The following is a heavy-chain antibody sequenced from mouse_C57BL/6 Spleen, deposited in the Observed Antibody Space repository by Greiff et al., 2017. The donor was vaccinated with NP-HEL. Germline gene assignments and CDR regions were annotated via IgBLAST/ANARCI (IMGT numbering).Heavy chain of an antibody. J-gene: IGHJ2*01. CDR2: IDPETGGT. CDR3: TRLSGTGGDY. Sequence: QVQLQQSGAELVRPGASVTLSCKASGYTFTDYEMHWVKQTPVHGLEWIGAIDPETGGTAYNQKFKGKAILTADKSSSTAYMELRSLSSEDSAVYYCTRLSGTGGDYWGQGTTLTVSS. CDR1: GYTFTDYE. D-gene: IGHD4-1*01. V-gene: IGHV1-15*01.